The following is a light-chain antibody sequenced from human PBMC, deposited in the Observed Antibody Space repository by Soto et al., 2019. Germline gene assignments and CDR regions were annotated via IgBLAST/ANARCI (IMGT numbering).Light chain of an antibody. V-gene: IGLV2-14*01. Sequence: QSVLTQPASVSGSPGQSISISCTGTSSDVGRYDYVSWYQQHPGKAPQLIIFEVSNRPSGVSYRFSGSKSGNTASLTISGLQAEDEADYFCSSYSISTAYLFGTGTKVTVL. CDR1: SSDVGRYDY. CDR3: SSYSISTAYL. CDR2: EVS. J-gene: IGLJ1*01.